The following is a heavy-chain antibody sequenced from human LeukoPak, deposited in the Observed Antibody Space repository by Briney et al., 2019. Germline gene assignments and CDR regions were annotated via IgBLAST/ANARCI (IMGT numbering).Heavy chain of an antibody. Sequence: SETLSLTCTVSGGSISSSSYYWGWIRQPPGKGLEWIGSIYYSGSTYYNPSLKSRVTISVDTSKNQFSLKLSSVTAADTAVYYCAREGDSSGWYRHYYYYYMDVWGKGTTVTVSS. CDR1: GGSISSSSYY. CDR3: AREGDSSGWYRHYYYYYMDV. CDR2: IYYSGST. D-gene: IGHD6-19*01. J-gene: IGHJ6*03. V-gene: IGHV4-39*07.